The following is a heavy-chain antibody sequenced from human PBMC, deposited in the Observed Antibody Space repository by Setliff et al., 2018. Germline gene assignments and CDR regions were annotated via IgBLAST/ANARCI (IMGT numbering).Heavy chain of an antibody. Sequence: ASVKVSCKDSGYTFSTYGISWVRQAPGQGLEWMGWISPYNSNTNYAQNFQGRVTITADKSTSTAYMDLSSLRSEDSAVYYCARDRGGTAIANWFDRWGQGTLVTVSS. CDR1: GYTFSTYG. CDR2: ISPYNSNT. V-gene: IGHV1-18*01. J-gene: IGHJ5*02. CDR3: ARDRGGTAIANWFDR. D-gene: IGHD2-21*01.